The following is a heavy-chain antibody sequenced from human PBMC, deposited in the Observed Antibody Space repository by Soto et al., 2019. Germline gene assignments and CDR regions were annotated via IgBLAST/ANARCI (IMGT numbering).Heavy chain of an antibody. CDR2: IYWDDDK. CDR1: GFSLSTSGVG. V-gene: IGHV2-5*02. D-gene: IGHD6-19*01. J-gene: IGHJ5*02. CDR3: AHRSQWLAPYNWFDP. Sequence: QITLKESGPTLVKPTQTLTLTCTFSGFSLSTSGVGVGWIRQPPGKALEWLALIYWDDDKRYSPSLKSRLTITKDTSKNQVVLTMTNRDPVDTATDYCAHRSQWLAPYNWFDPWGQGTLVTVSS.